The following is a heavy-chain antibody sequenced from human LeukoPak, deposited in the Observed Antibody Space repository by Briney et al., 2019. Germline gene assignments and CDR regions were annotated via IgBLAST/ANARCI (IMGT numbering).Heavy chain of an antibody. CDR2: INSDGSSI. CDR1: GFTFSSYW. Sequence: GGSLRLSCAASGFTFSSYWMHWVRHAPWKGLVWVSRINSDGSSINYADSVKGRFTISRDNAKNTLYLQMNSLRAEDTAMYYCASFLYGSGRLGGQGTLVTVSS. CDR3: ASFLYGSGRL. J-gene: IGHJ4*02. D-gene: IGHD3-10*01. V-gene: IGHV3-74*01.